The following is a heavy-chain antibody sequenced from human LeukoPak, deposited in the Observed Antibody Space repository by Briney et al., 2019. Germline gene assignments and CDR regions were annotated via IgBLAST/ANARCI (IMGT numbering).Heavy chain of an antibody. D-gene: IGHD2-21*02. Sequence: SQTLSLTCAISGDSVSSNSAAWNWIRQSPSRGLEWLGRTYYRSKWYNDYAVSVKSRITINPDTSKNQFSLQLNSVTPEDTAVYYCAGGEDCGGDCQYYYYYMDVWGKGTTVTVSS. J-gene: IGHJ6*03. V-gene: IGHV6-1*01. CDR1: GDSVSSNSAA. CDR3: AGGEDCGGDCQYYYYYMDV. CDR2: TYYRSKWYN.